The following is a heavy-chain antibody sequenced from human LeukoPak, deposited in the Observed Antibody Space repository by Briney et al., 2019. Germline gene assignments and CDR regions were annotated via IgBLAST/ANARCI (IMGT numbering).Heavy chain of an antibody. V-gene: IGHV4-4*07. Sequence: SETLSLTCTVSGGSISSYYWSWIRQPVGKGLEWIGRIYTSGSTNYNPSLKSRVTMSVDTSKNQFSLKLSSVTAADTAVYYCARGPVDTAMVTHNYFDYWGQGTLVTVSS. CDR2: IYTSGST. CDR1: GGSISSYY. J-gene: IGHJ4*02. D-gene: IGHD5-18*01. CDR3: ARGPVDTAMVTHNYFDY.